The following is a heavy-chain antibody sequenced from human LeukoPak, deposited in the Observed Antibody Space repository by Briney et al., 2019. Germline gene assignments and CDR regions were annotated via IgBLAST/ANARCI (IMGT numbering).Heavy chain of an antibody. CDR2: VYYSGST. D-gene: IGHD6-13*01. Sequence: SETLSLTCSVSGGSISSSSYYWAWIRQPPGKGLEWIGSVYYSGSTYYNPSLKSRVAISVDTSKNQFSLKLTSVTATDTAVYYCARPDQYSRSWYFAFDIWGQGTMVTVSS. V-gene: IGHV4-39*01. J-gene: IGHJ3*02. CDR1: GGSISSSSYY. CDR3: ARPDQYSRSWYFAFDI.